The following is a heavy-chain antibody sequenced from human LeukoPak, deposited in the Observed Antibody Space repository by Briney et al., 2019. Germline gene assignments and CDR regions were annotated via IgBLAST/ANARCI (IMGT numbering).Heavy chain of an antibody. D-gene: IGHD2-21*01. J-gene: IGHJ3*02. CDR2: IYYSGST. CDR3: ALCEGGIQFTTDAFDI. Sequence: SETLSLTCTVSGGSISSYYWSWIRQPPGKGLEWIGYIYYSGSTNYNPSLKSRVTISVDTSKNQFSLKLSSVTAADTAVYYCALCEGGIQFTTDAFDIWGQGTMVTVSS. V-gene: IGHV4-59*08. CDR1: GGSISSYY.